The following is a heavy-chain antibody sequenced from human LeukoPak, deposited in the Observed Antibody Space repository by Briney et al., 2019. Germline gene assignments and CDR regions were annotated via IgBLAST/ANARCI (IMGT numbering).Heavy chain of an antibody. Sequence: SETLSLTCAVYGGSFSGYYWSWIRQPPGKGLEWIGEINHSGSTNYNPSLKSRVTISVDTSKNQFSLKLSSVTAADTAVYYCARRLGYCSSTSCYQFDYWGQGTLVIVSS. CDR2: INHSGST. CDR1: GGSFSGYY. D-gene: IGHD2-2*01. CDR3: ARRLGYCSSTSCYQFDY. J-gene: IGHJ4*02. V-gene: IGHV4-34*01.